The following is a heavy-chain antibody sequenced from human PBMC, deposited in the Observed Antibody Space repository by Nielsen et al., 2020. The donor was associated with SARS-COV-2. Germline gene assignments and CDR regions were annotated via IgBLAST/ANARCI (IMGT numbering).Heavy chain of an antibody. D-gene: IGHD6-13*01. CDR1: GYTFTGYY. CDR3: ARVKYSSSWYGWFDP. J-gene: IGHJ5*02. V-gene: IGHV1-46*01. CDR2: INPSGGST. Sequence: ASVKVSCKASGYTFTGYYMHWVRQAPGQGLEWMGIINPSGGSTSYAQKFQGRVTVTRDTSTSTVYMELSSLRSEDTAVYYCARVKYSSSWYGWFDPWGQGTLVTVSS.